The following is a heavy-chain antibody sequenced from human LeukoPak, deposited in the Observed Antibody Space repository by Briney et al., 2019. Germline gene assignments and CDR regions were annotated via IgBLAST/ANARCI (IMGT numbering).Heavy chain of an antibody. CDR2: ISGSGGST. J-gene: IGHJ4*02. CDR1: GFTFSNAW. CDR3: AKALNLRKPPSFDY. Sequence: PGGSLRLSCAASGFTFSNAWMSWVRQAPGKGLEWVSAISGSGGSTYYADSVKGRFTISRDNSKNTLYLQMNSLRAEDTAVYYCAKALNLRKPPSFDYWGQGTLVTVSS. D-gene: IGHD4-17*01. V-gene: IGHV3-23*01.